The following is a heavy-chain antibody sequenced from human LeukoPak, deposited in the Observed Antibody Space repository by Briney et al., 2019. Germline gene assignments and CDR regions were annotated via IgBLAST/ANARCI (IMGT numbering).Heavy chain of an antibody. J-gene: IGHJ3*02. D-gene: IGHD3-9*01. CDR1: GYTVTRYG. Sequence: ASVKVSCKASGYTVTRYGISWVRQAPGQGLEWMGGISAYNGNTNYAQKLQGRVTMTTDTSTSTAYMELRSLRSDDTAVYYCARRYFDSLHAFDIWGQGTMVTVSS. CDR3: ARRYFDSLHAFDI. V-gene: IGHV1-18*04. CDR2: ISAYNGNT.